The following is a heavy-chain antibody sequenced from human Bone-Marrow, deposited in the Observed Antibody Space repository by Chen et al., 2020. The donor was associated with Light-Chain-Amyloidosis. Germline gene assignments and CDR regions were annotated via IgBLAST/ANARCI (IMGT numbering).Heavy chain of an antibody. Sequence: GLEWVAVISYDGNNKYYAESVKGRFTISRDNSKKTLYLEIDSPRADDTAVYYCVKTYNDFWSGTPNYYYYMDVWGKGTTVTVSS. V-gene: IGHV3-30*18. CDR2: ISYDGNNK. D-gene: IGHD3-3*01. J-gene: IGHJ6*03. CDR3: VKTYNDFWSGTPNYYYYMDV.